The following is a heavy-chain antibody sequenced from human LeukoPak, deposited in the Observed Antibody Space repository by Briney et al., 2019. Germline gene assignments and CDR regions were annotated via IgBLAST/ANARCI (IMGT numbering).Heavy chain of an antibody. J-gene: IGHJ4*02. CDR1: GFSFSTYW. D-gene: IGHD6-13*01. Sequence: GGSLRLSRAASGFSFSTYWMSWVRQTPEKGLEFVANIDQGGSVRNYMDSLKGRCTISRDNAKKSLYLEINSLRADDTAVYYCARDPESSSFDLWGRGALVTVSS. V-gene: IGHV3-7*01. CDR2: IDQGGSVR. CDR3: ARDPESSSFDL.